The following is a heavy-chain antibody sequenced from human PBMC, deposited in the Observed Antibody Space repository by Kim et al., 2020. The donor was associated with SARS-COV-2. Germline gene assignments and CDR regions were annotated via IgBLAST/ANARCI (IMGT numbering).Heavy chain of an antibody. D-gene: IGHD3-10*01. CDR1: GGSITSGGYC. J-gene: IGHJ4*02. CDR2: IYSSGNS. CDR3: ARDFDGSGKLDS. Sequence: SETLSLTCSVSGGSITSGGYCWSWIRQHPGRGLEWIGYIYSSGNSYYNPSLRSRAAISVDTSKNQFSLKLRSVSAADTAVYYCARDFDGSGKLDSWGQGTLVTVSS. V-gene: IGHV4-31*03.